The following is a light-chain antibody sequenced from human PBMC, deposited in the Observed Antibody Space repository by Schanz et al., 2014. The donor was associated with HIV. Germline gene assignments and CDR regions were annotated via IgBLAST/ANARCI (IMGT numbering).Light chain of an antibody. CDR1: QSVWESQ. CDR2: GIS. CDR3: QQYGSSPRT. J-gene: IGKJ1*01. V-gene: IGKV3-20*01. Sequence: EIVVTQSPGTLSLSPGERATLSCRASQSVWESQLAWYQQKPGQAPRLLVYGISTRATGIPDRFSGSGSGTDFTLTINRLEPEDFAVYYCQQYGSSPRTFGQGTKVEIK.